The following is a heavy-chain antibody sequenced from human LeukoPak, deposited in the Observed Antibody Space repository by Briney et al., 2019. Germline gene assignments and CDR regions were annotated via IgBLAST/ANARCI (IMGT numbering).Heavy chain of an antibody. Sequence: GSLRLSCAASGFTVSSNYMSWVRQAPGKGLEWVSVIYSGGSTYYADSVKGRFTISRDNSKNTLYPQMNSLRAEDTAVYYCARDILLEDGYWGQGTLVTVSS. CDR2: IYSGGST. CDR3: ARDILLEDGY. D-gene: IGHD3-9*01. V-gene: IGHV3-53*01. J-gene: IGHJ4*02. CDR1: GFTVSSNY.